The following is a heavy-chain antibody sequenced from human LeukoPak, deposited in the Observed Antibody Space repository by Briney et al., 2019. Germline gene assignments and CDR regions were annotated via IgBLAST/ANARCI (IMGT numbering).Heavy chain of an antibody. J-gene: IGHJ4*02. CDR2: INPNSGGT. Sequence: ASVKVSCKASGYIFIGYYVHWVRQAPGQGLEWMGWINPNSGGTNFAQKFQGRVTITTDESTSTAYMELSSLRSEDTAVYYCARAPSYYYDSSGYSLDYWGQGTLVTVSS. CDR1: GYIFIGYY. V-gene: IGHV1-2*02. CDR3: ARAPSYYYDSSGYSLDY. D-gene: IGHD3-22*01.